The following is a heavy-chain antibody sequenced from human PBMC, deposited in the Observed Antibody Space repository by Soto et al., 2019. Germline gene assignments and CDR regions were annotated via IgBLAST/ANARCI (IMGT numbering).Heavy chain of an antibody. CDR1: GFTFSSYA. V-gene: IGHV3-30-3*01. CDR2: ISYDGSNK. J-gene: IGHJ6*02. D-gene: IGHD1-26*01. Sequence: GGSLRLSCAASGFTFSSYAMHWVRQAPGKGLEWVAVISYDGSNKYYADSVKGRFTISRDNSKNTLYLQMNSLRAEDTAVYYCAIDEGGSSPFYYGMDVWGQGTTVTVSS. CDR3: AIDEGGSSPFYYGMDV.